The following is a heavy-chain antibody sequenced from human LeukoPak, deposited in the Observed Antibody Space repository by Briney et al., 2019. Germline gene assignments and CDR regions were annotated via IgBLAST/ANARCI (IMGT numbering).Heavy chain of an antibody. D-gene: IGHD6-19*01. V-gene: IGHV3-23*01. CDR1: GFTFSSYT. Sequence: GGSLRLSCAASGFTFSSYTMNWVRQAPGKGLEWVSALSGSGGSTYYADSVKGRFTISRGNSKNTLYLQMNSLRAEDTAVYYCAKDRASGSGSYSYRGFDYWGQGTLVTVSS. CDR2: LSGSGGST. CDR3: AKDRASGSGSYSYRGFDY. J-gene: IGHJ4*02.